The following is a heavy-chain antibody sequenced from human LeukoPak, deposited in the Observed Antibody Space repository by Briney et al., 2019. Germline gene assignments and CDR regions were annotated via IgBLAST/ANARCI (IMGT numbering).Heavy chain of an antibody. CDR1: GYTFTSYG. CDR3: AREVVPYSGKRRGDAFDI. Sequence: ASVKVSCTASGYTFTSYGISWVRQAPGQGLEWMGWISAYNGNTNYAQKLQGRVTMTTDTSTSTAYMELRSLRSDDTAVYYCAREVVPYSGKRRGDAFDIWGQGTMVTVSS. CDR2: ISAYNGNT. J-gene: IGHJ3*02. D-gene: IGHD1-26*01. V-gene: IGHV1-18*01.